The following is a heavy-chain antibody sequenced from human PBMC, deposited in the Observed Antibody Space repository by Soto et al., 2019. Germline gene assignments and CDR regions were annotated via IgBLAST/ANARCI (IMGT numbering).Heavy chain of an antibody. V-gene: IGHV3-30*18. D-gene: IGHD5-18*01. CDR2: ISYDGSNK. J-gene: IGHJ4*02. CDR3: AKDLRRVDTAMATPPHFGPSDY. Sequence: QVQLVESGGGVVQPGRSLRLSCAASGFTFSSYGMHWVRQAPGKGLEWVAVISYDGSNKYYADSVKGRFTISRDNSKNTLYLQMTSLRAEDTAVYYCAKDLRRVDTAMATPPHFGPSDYWGQGTLVTVSS. CDR1: GFTFSSYG.